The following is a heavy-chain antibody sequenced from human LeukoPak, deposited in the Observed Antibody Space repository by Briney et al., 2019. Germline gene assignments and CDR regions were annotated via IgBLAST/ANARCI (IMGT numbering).Heavy chain of an antibody. CDR1: GYTFTAYY. V-gene: IGHV1-2*02. D-gene: IGHD2-21*01. CDR3: ARDPATSYYLDS. Sequence: ASVKVSCKASGYTFTAYYLNWVRQAPGQGLEWMGWIDPKSGDTKTAPKFQGRVTMTRDTSMSTVYMELYSLRSDDTAVYSCARDPATSYYLDSWGQGILVTVSS. J-gene: IGHJ4*02. CDR2: IDPKSGDT.